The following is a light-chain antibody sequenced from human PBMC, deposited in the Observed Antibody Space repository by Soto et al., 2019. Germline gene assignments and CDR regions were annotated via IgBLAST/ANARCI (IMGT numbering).Light chain of an antibody. V-gene: IGLV2-14*01. CDR2: EVT. CDR3: SSYSTSYFYV. Sequence: QSALTQPASVSGSPGQSLTISCTGTTSDIGFYDYVSWYQQYPGKAPKLLIYEVTIRPSGISNRFSGSKSGYTASLTISGHRDDDDAYYYCSSYSTSYFYVFGTGTKVTVL. CDR1: TSDIGFYDY. J-gene: IGLJ1*01.